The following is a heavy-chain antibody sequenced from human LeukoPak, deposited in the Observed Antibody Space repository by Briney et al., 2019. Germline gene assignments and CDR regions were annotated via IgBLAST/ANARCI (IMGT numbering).Heavy chain of an antibody. J-gene: IGHJ4*02. Sequence: ASVKVSCKASGYTFTSYYMHWVRQAPGQWLEWMGIINPSGGGTSYAQKFHGRVTMTRDTSTSTVYMELSSLRSEDTAEYYCAREVGYSYGPDYWGQGTLVTVSS. V-gene: IGHV1-46*01. CDR1: GYTFTSYY. CDR2: INPSGGGT. D-gene: IGHD5-18*01. CDR3: AREVGYSYGPDY.